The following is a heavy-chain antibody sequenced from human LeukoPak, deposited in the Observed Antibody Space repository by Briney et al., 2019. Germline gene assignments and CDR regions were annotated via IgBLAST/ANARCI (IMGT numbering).Heavy chain of an antibody. CDR2: IYYTGST. D-gene: IGHD4-23*01. V-gene: IGHV4-59*01. J-gene: IGHJ4*02. CDR1: GCSISSYY. CDR3: ARVGFGNTPHPIDY. Sequence: PAETLSLTCTVSGCSISSYYWSWIRQPPGKGLEWVGYIYYTGSTNYKPSLKSRVTISVDTSKYQFSLELSSVTAADTAVYYCARVGFGNTPHPIDYWGQGTLVTVSS.